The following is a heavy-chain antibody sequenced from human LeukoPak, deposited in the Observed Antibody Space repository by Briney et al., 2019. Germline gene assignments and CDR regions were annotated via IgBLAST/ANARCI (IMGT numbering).Heavy chain of an antibody. J-gene: IGHJ4*02. CDR3: AGDGSSTNWYYY. V-gene: IGHV4-39*07. CDR1: SGFISRSTSY. CDR2: IHYSGTT. Sequence: PSETLSLTCTVPSGFISRSTSYWGWVRQPPGKGLEWIGTIHYSGTTDINPSLKSRVTISVDTSKNQFSLKLTSATAADTAVYYCAGDGSSTNWYYYWGQGTLVTVSS. D-gene: IGHD6-13*01.